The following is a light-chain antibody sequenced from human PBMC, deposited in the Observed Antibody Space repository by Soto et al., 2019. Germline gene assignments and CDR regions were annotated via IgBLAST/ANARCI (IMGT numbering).Light chain of an antibody. J-gene: IGKJ1*01. V-gene: IGKV3-15*01. CDR3: QQYNNWPSWT. CDR1: RTVYSN. CDR2: GAS. Sequence: EIVLTQSPATLSVSPVERVNLACRASRTVYSNLAWYQHEPGQAPRLPIYGASTRATGIPARFSGSGSGTEFTPTISSLQSEDFAVYYCQQYNNWPSWTFGQGTKVDIK.